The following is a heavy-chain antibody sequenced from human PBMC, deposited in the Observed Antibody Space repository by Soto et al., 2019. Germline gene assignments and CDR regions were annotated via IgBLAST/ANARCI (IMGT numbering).Heavy chain of an antibody. CDR2: IYYSGST. CDR3: ARDSRGGWSFGNYYGMDI. CDR1: GGSVSSGSYY. D-gene: IGHD6-19*01. V-gene: IGHV4-61*01. Sequence: SETLSLTCTVSGGSVSSGSYYWSWIRQPPGKGLEWIGYIYYSGSTNYNPSLKSRVTISVDTSKNQFSLKLSSVTAADTAVYYCARDSRGGWSFGNYYGMDIWGQGTTVTVSS. J-gene: IGHJ6*02.